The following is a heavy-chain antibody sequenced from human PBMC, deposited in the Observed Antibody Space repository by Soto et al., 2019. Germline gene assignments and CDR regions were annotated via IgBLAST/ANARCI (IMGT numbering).Heavy chain of an antibody. V-gene: IGHV4-31*03. CDR2: IYYSGST. CDR3: AREKLRSGNEDAFDI. Sequence: KASDTLSLTCTVSGGSISRVGYYWSWIRQHPGKGLEWIGYIYYSGSTYYNPSLKSRVTISVHTSKNQFSLKLSSVTAAGTAVYYCAREKLRSGNEDAFDIWSQGTMVTVAS. D-gene: IGHD3-16*01. CDR1: GGSISRVGYY. J-gene: IGHJ3*02.